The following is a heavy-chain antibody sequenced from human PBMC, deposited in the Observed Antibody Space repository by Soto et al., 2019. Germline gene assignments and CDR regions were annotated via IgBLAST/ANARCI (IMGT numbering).Heavy chain of an antibody. V-gene: IGHV5-51*01. D-gene: IGHD3-9*01. CDR2: IYPGNSDT. CDR1: GYSFTSYR. Sequence: PGESQKIPYMGSGYSFTSYRNDRVRQITAHGLALTGVIYPGNSDTRYSPSFQGQVTISADKSISTAYLQWSSLKASDSAMYYCARHVYYDVLKKNYWGQGTLVTVSA. CDR3: ARHVYYDVLKKNY. J-gene: IGHJ4*02.